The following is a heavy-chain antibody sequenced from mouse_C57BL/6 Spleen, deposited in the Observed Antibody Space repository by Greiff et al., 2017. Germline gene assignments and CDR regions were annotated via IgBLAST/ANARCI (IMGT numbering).Heavy chain of an antibody. D-gene: IGHD3-3*01. V-gene: IGHV1-64*01. CDR1: GYTFTSYW. CDR3: ARGDNYFAY. J-gene: IGHJ3*01. CDR2: IHPNSGST. Sequence: QVQLKQPGAELVKPGASVKLSCTASGYTFTSYWMHWVKQRPGQGLEWIGMIHPNSGSTNYNEKFKSKATLTVDKSSSTADMQLSSLTSEDSAVYYGARGDNYFAYWGQGTLVTVSA.